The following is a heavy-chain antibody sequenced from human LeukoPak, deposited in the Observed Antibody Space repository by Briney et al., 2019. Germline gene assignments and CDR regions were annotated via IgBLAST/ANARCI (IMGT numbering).Heavy chain of an antibody. CDR2: TYYRSNWKN. CDR3: ARESNHYNSRGYYYFDY. J-gene: IGHJ4*02. D-gene: IGHD3-22*01. CDR1: GDSVSSNSVA. Sequence: SQTLSLTCAISGDSVSSNSVAWNWIRQSPSRGLEWLGRTYYRSNWKNDYAVSVKSRIAVNPDTSKNQFSLQLNSVTPEDTAVYYCARESNHYNSRGYYYFDYWGQGTLVTVSS. V-gene: IGHV6-1*01.